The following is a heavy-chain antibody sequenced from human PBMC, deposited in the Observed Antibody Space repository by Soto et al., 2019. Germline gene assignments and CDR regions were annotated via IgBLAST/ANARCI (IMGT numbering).Heavy chain of an antibody. CDR3: AKDCSGGSCPFAIGTWNWFDP. CDR2: ISGSGGST. D-gene: IGHD2-15*01. CDR1: GFTFSSYA. J-gene: IGHJ5*02. Sequence: PGGSLRLSCAASGFTFSSYAMSWVRQAPGKGLEWVSAISGSGGSTYYADSVKGRFTISRDNSKNTLYLQMNSLRAEDTAVYYCAKDCSGGSCPFAIGTWNWFDPWGQGTLVTVSS. V-gene: IGHV3-23*01.